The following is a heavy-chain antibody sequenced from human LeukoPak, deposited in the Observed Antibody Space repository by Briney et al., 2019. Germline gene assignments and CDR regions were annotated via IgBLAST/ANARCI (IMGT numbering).Heavy chain of an antibody. V-gene: IGHV3-23*01. CDR3: AKGVRGHYYDSSGYYFDY. D-gene: IGHD3-22*01. J-gene: IGHJ4*02. Sequence: GGSLRLSCAASGFTLSSYAMSWVRQAPGKGLEWVSAISGSGGSTYYADSVKGRFTVSRDNSKNTLYLQMNSLRAEDTAVYYCAKGVRGHYYDSSGYYFDYWGQGTLVTVSS. CDR2: ISGSGGST. CDR1: GFTLSSYA.